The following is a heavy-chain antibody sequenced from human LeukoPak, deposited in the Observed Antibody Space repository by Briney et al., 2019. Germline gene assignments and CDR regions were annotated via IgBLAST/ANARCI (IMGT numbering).Heavy chain of an antibody. Sequence: SGTLSLTCAVSGGSISSSNWWSWVRQPPGKGPEWIGEIYHSGSTNYNPSLKSRVTISVDNSKNQFSLKLSSVTTADTAVYYCARGRPNYDILTGYVGYWGQGTLVTVSS. D-gene: IGHD3-9*01. V-gene: IGHV4-4*02. CDR3: ARGRPNYDILTGYVGY. J-gene: IGHJ4*02. CDR1: GGSISSSNW. CDR2: IYHSGST.